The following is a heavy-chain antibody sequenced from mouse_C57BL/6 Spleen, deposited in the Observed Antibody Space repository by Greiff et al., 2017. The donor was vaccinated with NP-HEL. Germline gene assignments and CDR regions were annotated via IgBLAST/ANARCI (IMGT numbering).Heavy chain of an antibody. Sequence: VQLQQSGAELVKPGASVKISCKASGYAFSSYWMNWVKQRPGKGLEWIGQIYPGDGDTNYNGKFKGKATLTADKSSSTAYMQLSSLTSEDSAVYFCARREDYYGSSYSYAMDYWGQGTSVTVSS. CDR2: IYPGDGDT. CDR3: ARREDYYGSSYSYAMDY. D-gene: IGHD1-1*01. V-gene: IGHV1-80*01. CDR1: GYAFSSYW. J-gene: IGHJ4*01.